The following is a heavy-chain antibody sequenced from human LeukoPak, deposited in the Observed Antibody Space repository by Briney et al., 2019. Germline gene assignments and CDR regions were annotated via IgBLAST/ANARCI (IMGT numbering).Heavy chain of an antibody. Sequence: PGGSLRLSCAASGFTFSSHGMNWVRQAPGKGLEWVSGISPSGGITYYTDSVKGRFTISRDNSKNTQSPQMNSLRAEDTAVYYCAKDDDWGRYKHWGQGTLVTVSS. CDR1: GFTFSSHG. V-gene: IGHV3-23*01. CDR2: ISPSGGIT. J-gene: IGHJ1*01. D-gene: IGHD3-16*01. CDR3: AKDDDWGRYKH.